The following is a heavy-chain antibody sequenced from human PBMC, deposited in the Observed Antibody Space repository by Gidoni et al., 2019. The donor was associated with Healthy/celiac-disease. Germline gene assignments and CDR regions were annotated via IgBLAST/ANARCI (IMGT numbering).Heavy chain of an antibody. CDR2: IKSDGSST. Sequence: EVQLVESGGGLVQPGGSLRLSCAASGFTFSSYWMHWVRQAPGKGLVWVSRIKSDGSSTSYADSVKGRFTISRDNAKNTLYLQMNSLRAEDTAVYYCARDNIGSSSWYGNYYYGMDVWGQGTTVTVSS. D-gene: IGHD6-13*01. J-gene: IGHJ6*02. CDR3: ARDNIGSSSWYGNYYYGMDV. V-gene: IGHV3-74*01. CDR1: GFTFSSYW.